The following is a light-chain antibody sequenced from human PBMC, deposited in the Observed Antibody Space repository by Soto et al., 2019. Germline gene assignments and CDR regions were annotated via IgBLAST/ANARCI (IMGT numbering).Light chain of an antibody. CDR3: FSYTTSSNYV. J-gene: IGLJ1*01. Sequence: QSVLTQPASVSGSPGQSITISCTGTSSDVGAYNYVSWYQQLPGKAPKLMIYDVSNRPSGVSNRFSGSKSGNTASLTISGLQAEDDTDYYCFSYTTSSNYVFGTGTKLTVL. CDR2: DVS. CDR1: SSDVGAYNY. V-gene: IGLV2-14*03.